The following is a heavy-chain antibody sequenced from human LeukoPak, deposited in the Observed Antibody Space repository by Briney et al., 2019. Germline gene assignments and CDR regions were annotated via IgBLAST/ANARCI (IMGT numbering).Heavy chain of an antibody. CDR3: ASWMVTMVRGEPTRTSQH. CDR2: ISSSSSYI. V-gene: IGHV3-21*01. CDR1: GFTFSSYS. J-gene: IGHJ1*01. D-gene: IGHD3-10*01. Sequence: GGSLRLSCAASGFTFSSYSMNWVRRAPGKGLEWVSSISSSSSYIYYADSVKGRFTISRDNTKNSLYLQMNSLRAEDTAVYYCASWMVTMVRGEPTRTSQHWGQGTLVTVSS.